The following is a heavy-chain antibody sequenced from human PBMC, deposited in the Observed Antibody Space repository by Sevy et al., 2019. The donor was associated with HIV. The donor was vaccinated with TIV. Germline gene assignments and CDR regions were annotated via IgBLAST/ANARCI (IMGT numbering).Heavy chain of an antibody. Sequence: GGSLRLSCAASGFTFSNAWMSWVRQAPGKGLEWVGRIKSKTDGGTTDYAAPVKGRFTISRDDSKNTLYLQMNSLKTEDTAVYYCTTLPWADKGGIVVVTAAPTIDYWGQGTLVTVSS. CDR1: GFTFSNAW. CDR3: TTLPWADKGGIVVVTAAPTIDY. J-gene: IGHJ4*02. CDR2: IKSKTDGGTT. V-gene: IGHV3-15*01. D-gene: IGHD2-2*01.